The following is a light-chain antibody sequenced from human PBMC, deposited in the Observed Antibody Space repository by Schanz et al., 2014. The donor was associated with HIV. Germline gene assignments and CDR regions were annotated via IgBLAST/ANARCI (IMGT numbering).Light chain of an antibody. V-gene: IGLV1-40*01. J-gene: IGLJ7*01. CDR2: GNT. CDR3: AAWDDNLKGAV. Sequence: QSVLTQPPSVSGAPGQRVTISCTGSRSNIGAGYDVHWYQQLPGTAPKLLIYGNTNRPSGVPDRFSGSKSGTSVSLAITGLQAEDEADYYCAAWDDNLKGAVFGGGTQLTVL. CDR1: RSNIGAGYD.